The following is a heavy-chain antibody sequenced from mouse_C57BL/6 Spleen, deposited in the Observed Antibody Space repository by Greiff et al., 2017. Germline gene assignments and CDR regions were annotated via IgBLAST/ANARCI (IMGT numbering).Heavy chain of an antibody. V-gene: IGHV1-78*01. Sequence: QVQLQQSDAELVKPGASVKISCKASGYTFTDHSIHWMKQRPEQGLEWIGHIYPRDGSTKYNEKFKGKATLAADKSSSTAYMQLNSLTSEDSAVYVCARSWCDSNRDYMDYWGQGTSVTVSS. CDR3: ARSWCDSNRDYMDY. CDR2: IYPRDGST. CDR1: GYTFTDHS. D-gene: IGHD1-1*02. J-gene: IGHJ4*01.